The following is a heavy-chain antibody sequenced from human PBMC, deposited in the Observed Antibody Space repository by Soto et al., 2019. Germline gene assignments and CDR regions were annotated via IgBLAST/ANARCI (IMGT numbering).Heavy chain of an antibody. J-gene: IGHJ3*02. CDR2: IMKDGGEK. D-gene: IGHD2-2*01. CDR1: GFTFSSFW. CDR3: ARAFCSGRTCYAGAFDI. V-gene: IGHV3-7*01. Sequence: GGSLRLSCAASGFTFSSFWMSWVRQAPGKGLEWVTNIMKDGGEKNYVDSVKGIVTISRDNAKNSLYLQMNSLGAEDTAVYYCARAFCSGRTCYAGAFDIWGQGTTVTVSS.